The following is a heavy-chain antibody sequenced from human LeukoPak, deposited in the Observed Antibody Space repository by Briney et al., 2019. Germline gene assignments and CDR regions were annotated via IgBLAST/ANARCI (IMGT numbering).Heavy chain of an antibody. D-gene: IGHD3-3*01. CDR1: GFTFSSFS. CDR2: ISSSTSTM. V-gene: IGHV3-48*01. CDR3: ARTPGGFLEWLYVYFDY. J-gene: IGHJ4*02. Sequence: GGSLRLSRAASGFTFSSFSMNWVRQAPGKGLEWVSYISSSTSTMYYADSVKGRFTMSRDNAKNSLYLQMNSLRAEDTAVYYCARTPGGFLEWLYVYFDYWGQGTLVTVSS.